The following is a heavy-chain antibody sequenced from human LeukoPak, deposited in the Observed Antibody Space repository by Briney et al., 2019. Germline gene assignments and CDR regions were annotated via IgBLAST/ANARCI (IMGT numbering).Heavy chain of an antibody. CDR2: INWNGGSI. D-gene: IGHD3-10*01. Sequence: SGGSLRLYYAASGFTFDDYAIHWVRQAPGKGLEWVSGINWNGGSIGYADSVKGRFTISRDNAKKSLYLQMNSLRVEDTALYYCAKDKLLRVVWFGDLSFDYWGQGALVTVSS. V-gene: IGHV3-9*01. J-gene: IGHJ4*02. CDR1: GFTFDDYA. CDR3: AKDKLLRVVWFGDLSFDY.